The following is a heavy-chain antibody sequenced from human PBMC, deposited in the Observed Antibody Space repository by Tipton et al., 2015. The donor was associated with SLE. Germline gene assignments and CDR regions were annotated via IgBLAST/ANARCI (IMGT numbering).Heavy chain of an antibody. D-gene: IGHD3-16*01. CDR2: INHSGST. Sequence: TLSLTCAVYGGSFSGYYWGWIRQPPGKGLEWIGEINHSGSTNYNPSLKSRVTISVDTSKNQFSLKLSSVTAADTAVYYCARADWGFTTFDYWGQGTLVTVSS. CDR3: ARADWGFTTFDY. V-gene: IGHV4-34*01. J-gene: IGHJ4*02. CDR1: GGSFSGYY.